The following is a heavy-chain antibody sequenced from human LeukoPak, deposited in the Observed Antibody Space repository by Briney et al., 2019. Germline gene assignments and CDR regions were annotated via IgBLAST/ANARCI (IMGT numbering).Heavy chain of an antibody. CDR2: ISSSSYI. J-gene: IGHJ4*02. CDR1: GFTFSNYS. D-gene: IGHD3-22*01. Sequence: GGSLRLSCAASGFTFSNYSMNWVRQAPGKGLEWVSCISSSSYIYYADSVKGRFTLSRDNSRNTLYLQINSLRAEDTAVYYCARTHSSSWGITDYWGQGTLVTVSS. CDR3: ARTHSSSWGITDY. V-gene: IGHV3-21*01.